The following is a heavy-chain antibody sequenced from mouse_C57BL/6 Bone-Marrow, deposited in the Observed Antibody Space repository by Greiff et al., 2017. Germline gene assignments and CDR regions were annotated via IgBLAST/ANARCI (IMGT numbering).Heavy chain of an antibody. CDR1: GYTFTDYY. V-gene: IGHV1-76*01. J-gene: IGHJ3*01. Sequence: QVQLQQSGAELVRPGASVKLSCKASGYTFTDYYINWVKQRPGQGLEWIARIYPGSGNTYYNEKFKGKATLTAEKSSSTAYMQLSSLTSEDSAVYFWARGGLNYYGSSPWFAYWGQGTLVTVSA. CDR2: IYPGSGNT. D-gene: IGHD1-1*01. CDR3: ARGGLNYYGSSPWFAY.